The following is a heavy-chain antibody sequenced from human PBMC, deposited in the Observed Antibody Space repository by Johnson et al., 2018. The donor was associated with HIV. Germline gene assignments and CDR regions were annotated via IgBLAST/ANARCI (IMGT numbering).Heavy chain of an antibody. CDR1: GFTFDDYA. V-gene: IGHV3-66*01. Sequence: VQLVESGGGLVQPGRSLRLSCAASGFTFDDYAMHWVRQAPGKGLEWVSFIYSGGSTYYADSVKGRFTISRDSSKNTVYLQMNNLRAEDTAVYNCARGVRGVIIDWGQGTMVAVSS. D-gene: IGHD3-10*01. CDR3: ARGVRGVIID. J-gene: IGHJ3*01. CDR2: IYSGGST.